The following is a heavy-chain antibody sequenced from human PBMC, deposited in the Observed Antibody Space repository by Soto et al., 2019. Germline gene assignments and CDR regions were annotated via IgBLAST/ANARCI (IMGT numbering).Heavy chain of an antibody. CDR3: ARDEGDGYNYFDY. Sequence: QVQLVQSGAEVKKPGSSVKVSCKASGGTFSSYTISWVRQAPGQGLEWMGRIIPILGIANYAQKFQGRVTITADKSTSTAYMELSSLRSEDTAVYYCARDEGDGYNYFDYWGQGTLVIVSS. CDR2: IIPILGIA. CDR1: GGTFSSYT. V-gene: IGHV1-69*08. D-gene: IGHD5-12*01. J-gene: IGHJ4*02.